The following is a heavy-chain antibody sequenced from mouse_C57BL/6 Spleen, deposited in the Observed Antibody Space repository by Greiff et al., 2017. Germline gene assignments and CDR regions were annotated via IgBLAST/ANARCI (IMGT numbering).Heavy chain of an antibody. J-gene: IGHJ3*01. Sequence: VQLQQSGAELVRPGASVKLSCTASGFNIKDDYMHWVKQRPEQGLEWIGWIDPENGDTEYASKFQGKATITADTSSNTAYLQLSSLTSEDTAVYYCTTGGFLIACWGQGTLVTVSA. CDR1: GFNIKDDY. CDR2: IDPENGDT. V-gene: IGHV14-4*01. CDR3: TTGGFLIAC.